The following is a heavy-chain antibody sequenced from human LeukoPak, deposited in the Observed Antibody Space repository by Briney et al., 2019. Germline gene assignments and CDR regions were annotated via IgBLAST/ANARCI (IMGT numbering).Heavy chain of an antibody. CDR2: INSDGSTT. J-gene: IGHJ1*01. V-gene: IGHV3-74*01. D-gene: IGHD4-23*01. Sequence: PGGSLRLSCAASGFTFSSYWMHWVRQAPGKGLMWVSHINSDGSTTTYADSVKGRFTISRDNSKNTLYLQTNTLRAEDTAVYYCAKVHDYGGNSFHFWGQGTLVTVSS. CDR3: AKVHDYGGNSFHF. CDR1: GFTFSSYW.